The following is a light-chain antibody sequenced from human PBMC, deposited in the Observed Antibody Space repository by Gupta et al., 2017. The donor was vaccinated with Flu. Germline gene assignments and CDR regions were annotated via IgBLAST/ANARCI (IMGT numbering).Light chain of an antibody. CDR3: FSTESSGNHRV. CDR2: EDT. Sequence: SYELTQPPSVSVSPGQTARITCSGDALPKTYTYWYQQKSGQAPFLVIYEDTKRPSGIPARFSGSSSGTTASLTISEAQVEDEADFYCFSTESSGNHRVFGGGTKLTVL. V-gene: IGLV3-10*01. CDR1: ALPKTY. J-gene: IGLJ2*01.